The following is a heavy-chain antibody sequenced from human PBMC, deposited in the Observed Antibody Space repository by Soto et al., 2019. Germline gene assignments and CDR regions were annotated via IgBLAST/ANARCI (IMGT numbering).Heavy chain of an antibody. CDR1: GDSISNSRFY. V-gene: IGHV4-39*07. CDR3: ARAAGDGAFDI. D-gene: IGHD7-27*01. Sequence: LSLTCSVSGDSISNSRFYWAWIRQPPGEGLEWIGCIYHTGNAYYNPSLKSRVTISVDRSKNQFSLKLSSVTAADTAVYYCARAAGDGAFDIWGQGTMVTV. CDR2: IYHTGNA. J-gene: IGHJ3*02.